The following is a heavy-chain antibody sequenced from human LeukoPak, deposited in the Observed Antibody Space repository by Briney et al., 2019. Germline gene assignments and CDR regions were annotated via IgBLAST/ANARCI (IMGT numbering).Heavy chain of an antibody. J-gene: IGHJ4*02. CDR1: GGSISSYY. CDR2: VHLDERT. V-gene: IGHV4-59*12. D-gene: IGHD3-3*01. Sequence: SETESLTCTVSGGSISSYYWSWIRQPPGKGLEWIGEVHLDERTNYNPSLKSRLTMSVDLSENHISLKLTSVTAADTAVYYCAREGGFYRSLDYSGQGALVSVPP. CDR3: AREGGFYRSLDY.